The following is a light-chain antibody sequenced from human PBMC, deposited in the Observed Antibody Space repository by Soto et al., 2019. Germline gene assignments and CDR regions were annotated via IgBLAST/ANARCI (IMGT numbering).Light chain of an antibody. Sequence: QSVLTQAPSVSGAPGQRVTISCSGSSSNIGAGYDVHWYQQLPGTAPKLLMYGNGNRPSGVPDRFSGSKSGTSASLAITGLQAEDEADYYCQSYDSTVISVVFGGGTKLTVL. V-gene: IGLV1-40*01. J-gene: IGLJ2*01. CDR1: SSNIGAGYD. CDR2: GNG. CDR3: QSYDSTVISVV.